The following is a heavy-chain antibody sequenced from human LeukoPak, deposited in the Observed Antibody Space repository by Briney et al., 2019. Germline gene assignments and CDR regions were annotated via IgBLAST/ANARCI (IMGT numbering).Heavy chain of an antibody. CDR1: GFTFSSYW. D-gene: IGHD2-2*03. CDR3: ARSPLDIVVVPAAMVDY. J-gene: IGHJ4*02. V-gene: IGHV3-7*01. CDR2: IKQDGSEK. Sequence: PGGSLRLSCATSGFTFSSYWMRWVRQAPGKGLEWVANIKQDGSEKFYVDSVKGRFTISRDNAKNSLYVQMNSLRAEDTAVYYCARSPLDIVVVPAAMVDYWGQGTLVTVSS.